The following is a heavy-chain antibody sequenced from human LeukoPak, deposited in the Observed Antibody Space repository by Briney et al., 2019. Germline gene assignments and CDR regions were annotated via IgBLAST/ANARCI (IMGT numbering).Heavy chain of an antibody. J-gene: IGHJ5*02. CDR3: ARANCTITKCPGNWFDP. D-gene: IGHD2-2*01. CDR1: GYTFTSYY. Sequence: ASVKVSCKASGYTFTSYYMHWVRQAPGQGLEWMGFINPSGGSTTYAQKFRGRVTMTRDTSTTTVYMELSGLRSEDTAVYYCARANCTITKCPGNWFDPWGQGTLVTVSS. V-gene: IGHV1-46*01. CDR2: INPSGGST.